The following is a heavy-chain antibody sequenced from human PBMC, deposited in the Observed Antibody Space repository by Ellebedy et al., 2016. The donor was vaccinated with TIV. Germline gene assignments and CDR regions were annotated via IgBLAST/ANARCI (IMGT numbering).Heavy chain of an antibody. J-gene: IGHJ4*02. V-gene: IGHV3-74*01. D-gene: IGHD3-9*01. CDR3: TRESFRYFDWDL. Sequence: PGGSLRLSCAASGFTLSGYWMHWVRQVPGKGLMWVSRINTDGSSTSYADSVEGRFTITRDNAKKTLYLEMSSLRPEDTAVYYCTRESFRYFDWDLWGQGTLVTVSS. CDR2: INTDGSST. CDR1: GFTLSGYW.